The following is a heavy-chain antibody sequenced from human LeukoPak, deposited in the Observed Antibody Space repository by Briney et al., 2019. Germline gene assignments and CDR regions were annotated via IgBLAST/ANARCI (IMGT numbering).Heavy chain of an antibody. V-gene: IGHV3-48*01. Sequence: AGGSLRLSCAASGFTFSSYSMNWVRQAPGKGLEWVSYISSSSSTIYYADSVKGRFTISRDNAKNSLYLQMNSLRAEDTAVYYCARDQKDIVVVPAARWESDAFDIWGQGTMVTVSS. CDR2: ISSSSSTI. CDR1: GFTFSSYS. J-gene: IGHJ3*02. D-gene: IGHD2-2*01. CDR3: ARDQKDIVVVPAARWESDAFDI.